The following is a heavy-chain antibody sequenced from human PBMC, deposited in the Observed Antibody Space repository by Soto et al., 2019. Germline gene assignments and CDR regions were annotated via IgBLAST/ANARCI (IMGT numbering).Heavy chain of an antibody. J-gene: IGHJ4*02. V-gene: IGHV6-1*01. Sequence: PSQTLSLTCTVSGDTISSNSSAWNWIRQSPAKGLDWLGRTYYRSKTYNEYAVSVKSRININPDTSKNQCSLQLNSVTPEDTAVYYCARGQMAKINYDFWSGYINYWGQGTLVTGSS. CDR2: TYYRSKTYN. CDR3: ARGQMAKINYDFWSGYINY. D-gene: IGHD3-3*01. CDR1: GDTISSNSSA.